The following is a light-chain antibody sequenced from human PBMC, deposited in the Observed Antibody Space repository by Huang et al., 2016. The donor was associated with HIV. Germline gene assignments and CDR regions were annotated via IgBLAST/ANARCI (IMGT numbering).Light chain of an antibody. CDR1: QSISSY. V-gene: IGKV3-11*01. J-gene: IGKJ1*01. Sequence: EIVLTQSPATLSFSPGERATLSCRASQSISSYLAWYQQKPGQAPRLLIYDASNRATGVPARFSGSGSGTDFTLTISSLEREDCAVYYCQQRSNWPPEGTFGQGTKVEIK. CDR2: DAS. CDR3: QQRSNWPPEGT.